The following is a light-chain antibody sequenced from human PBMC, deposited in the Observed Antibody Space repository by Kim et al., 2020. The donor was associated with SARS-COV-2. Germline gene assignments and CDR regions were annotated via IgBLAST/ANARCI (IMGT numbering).Light chain of an antibody. V-gene: IGLV3-19*01. CDR1: SLRRYY. CDR2: GKN. CDR3: NFRDTSGNVV. Sequence: VDLGQTSRITGQGDSLRRYYASWYQQKPGQAPVLVIYGKNNRPSGIPDRFSGSNSGNTASLTISGAQAEDEADFYCNFRDTSGNVVFVGGTQLTVL. J-gene: IGLJ2*01.